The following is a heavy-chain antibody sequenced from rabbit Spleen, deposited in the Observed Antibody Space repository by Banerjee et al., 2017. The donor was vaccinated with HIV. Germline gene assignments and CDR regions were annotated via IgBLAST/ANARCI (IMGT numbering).Heavy chain of an antibody. CDR1: GFSFSSSYY. CDR2: IYAGSFGST. CDR3: TRYINTNDSPL. J-gene: IGHJ4*01. V-gene: IGHV1S45*01. D-gene: IGHD1-1*01. Sequence: QEQLVESGGGLVQPEGSLTLTCTASGFSFSSSYYMCWVRQAPGKGLEWVACIYAGSFGSTVYASWAKGRFTISKTSSTTVTLQMTSLTAADTAIYFCTRYINTNDSPLWGPGTLVTVS.